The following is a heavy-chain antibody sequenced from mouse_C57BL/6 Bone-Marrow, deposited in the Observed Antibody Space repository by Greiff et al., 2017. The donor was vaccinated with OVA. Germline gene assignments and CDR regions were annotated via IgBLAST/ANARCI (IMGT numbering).Heavy chain of an antibody. Sequence: VQLQQSGAELARPGASVKLSCKASGYTFTSYGISWVKQRTGQGLEWIGEIYPRSGNTYYNEKFKGKATLTADKSSSTAYMELRSLTSEDSAVYFCARGVYLYAMDYWGQGTSFTVSS. V-gene: IGHV1-81*01. D-gene: IGHD5-5*01. CDR2: IYPRSGNT. CDR1: GYTFTSYG. CDR3: ARGVYLYAMDY. J-gene: IGHJ4*01.